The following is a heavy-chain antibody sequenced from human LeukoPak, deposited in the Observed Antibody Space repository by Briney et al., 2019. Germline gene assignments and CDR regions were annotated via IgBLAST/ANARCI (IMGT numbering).Heavy chain of an antibody. V-gene: IGHV3-7*03. CDR1: GFTFSSYW. D-gene: IGHD3-10*01. J-gene: IGHJ4*02. CDR2: IKQDGSEK. CDR3: AKLFESGTYNNFFHY. Sequence: GGSLRLSCAASGFTFSSYWMTWVRQAPGKGLEWVANIKQDGSEKNYMGSAEGRFIISRDNSKNTLYLQMNSLRPEDTAIYYCAKLFESGTYNNFFHYWGQGTLVTVSS.